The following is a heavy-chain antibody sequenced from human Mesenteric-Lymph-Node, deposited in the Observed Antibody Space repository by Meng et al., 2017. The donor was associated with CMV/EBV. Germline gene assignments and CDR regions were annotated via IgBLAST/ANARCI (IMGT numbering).Heavy chain of an antibody. V-gene: IGHV1-2*02. CDR3: SAHIKFGGVIADAFDI. D-gene: IGHD3-3*01. J-gene: IGHJ3*02. Sequence: ASVKVSCKASGYTFTGYYMHWVRQPPGQGLEWMGWINPNSGGTNYAQKFQGRVTMTRDTSISTANMELNRLRSDDTAVYYCSAHIKFGGVIADAFDIWGQGTMVTVSS. CDR2: INPNSGGT. CDR1: GYTFTGYY.